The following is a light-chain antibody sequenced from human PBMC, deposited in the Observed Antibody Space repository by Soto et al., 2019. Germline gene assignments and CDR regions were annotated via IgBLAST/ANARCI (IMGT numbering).Light chain of an antibody. CDR3: QQRSNWPPT. V-gene: IGKV3-11*01. Sequence: DIVLTQSPGTLSLSPWERATLSCRASQSVSSDLAWYQQKPGQAPRLLIYDASNRATGIPARFSGSGSGTDFTLTISSLEPEDFAVYYCQQRSNWPPTFGGGTKVDIK. CDR2: DAS. CDR1: QSVSSD. J-gene: IGKJ4*01.